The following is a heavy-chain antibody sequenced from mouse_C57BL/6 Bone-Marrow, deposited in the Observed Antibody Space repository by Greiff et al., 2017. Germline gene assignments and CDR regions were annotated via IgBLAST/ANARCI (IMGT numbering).Heavy chain of an antibody. J-gene: IGHJ1*03. CDR2: IIGGGGNT. CDR1: GFTFSSYT. CDR3: SRQVTTVLATKYFDV. Sequence: EVQGVESGGGLVKPGGSLKLSCAASGFTFSSYTMSWVRQTPEKRLQWVAAIIGGGGNTYYPDSVKGRFTISRDNDKNILYLQMSSLRSEDTALYYCSRQVTTVLATKYFDVWGTGTTVTVAS. V-gene: IGHV5-9*01. D-gene: IGHD1-1*01.